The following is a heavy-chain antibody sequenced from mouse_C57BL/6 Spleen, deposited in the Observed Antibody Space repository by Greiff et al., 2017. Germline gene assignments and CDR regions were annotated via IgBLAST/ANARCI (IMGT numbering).Heavy chain of an antibody. CDR1: GFTFSSYA. CDR3: TRVGYSNFDY. J-gene: IGHJ2*01. D-gene: IGHD2-5*01. CDR2: ISSGGDYI. V-gene: IGHV5-9-1*02. Sequence: EVKLMESGEGLVKPGGSLKLSCAASGFTFSSYAMSWVRQTPEKRLEWVAYISSGGDYIYYADTVKGRFTNSRDNARNTLYLQMSSLKSEDTAMYYCTRVGYSNFDYWGQGTTLTVSS.